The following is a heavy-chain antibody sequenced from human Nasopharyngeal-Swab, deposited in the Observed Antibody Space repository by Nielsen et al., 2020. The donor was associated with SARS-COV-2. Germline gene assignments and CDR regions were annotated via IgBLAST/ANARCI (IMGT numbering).Heavy chain of an antibody. V-gene: IGHV4-39*01. Sequence: WIRQPPGKGLEWIGSIYCSGSTYYNPSLKSRVTISVDTSKNQFSLKLSSVTAADTAVYYCARLDVSAAGRDYWGQGTLVTVSS. CDR2: IYCSGST. J-gene: IGHJ4*02. D-gene: IGHD6-13*01. CDR3: ARLDVSAAGRDY.